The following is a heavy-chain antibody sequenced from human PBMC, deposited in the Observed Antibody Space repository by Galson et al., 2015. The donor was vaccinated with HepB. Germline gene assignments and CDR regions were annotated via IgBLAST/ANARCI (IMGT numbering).Heavy chain of an antibody. Sequence: SVKVSCKASGGTFSSYAISWVRQAPGQGLEWMGRIIPILGIANYAQKFQGRVTITADKSTSTAYMELSSLRSEDTAVYYCARVYGSGSYRDGMDVWGQGTTVTVSS. V-gene: IGHV1-69*04. D-gene: IGHD3-10*01. CDR1: GGTFSSYA. J-gene: IGHJ6*02. CDR2: IIPILGIA. CDR3: ARVYGSGSYRDGMDV.